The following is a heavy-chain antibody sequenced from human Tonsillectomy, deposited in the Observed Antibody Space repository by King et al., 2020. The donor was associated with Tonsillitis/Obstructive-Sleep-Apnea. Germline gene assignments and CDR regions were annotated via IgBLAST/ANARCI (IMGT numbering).Heavy chain of an antibody. CDR2: ISGGGGRT. J-gene: IGHJ6*03. Sequence: VQLLESGGGLVQPGGSLRLSCAASGFSFSTYAMNWVRQAPGKGLEWVSTISGGGGRTYYVDPVKGRFTISRDNSKNTLYLQMNSLRAEDTAVYYCAKPCTTYYDHYMDAWGKGTTVTVSS. CDR1: GFSFSTYA. V-gene: IGHV3-23*01. D-gene: IGHD2-8*01. CDR3: AKPCTTYYDHYMDA.